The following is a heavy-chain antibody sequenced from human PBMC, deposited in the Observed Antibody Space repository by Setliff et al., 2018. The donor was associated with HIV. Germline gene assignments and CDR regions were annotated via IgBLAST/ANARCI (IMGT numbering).Heavy chain of an antibody. CDR2: IYSTGHT. CDR1: SYSITNGNH. J-gene: IGHJ4*02. CDR3: VRQGPGPLSTGYYNPPAY. Sequence: SSETLSLTCLVFSYSITNGNHWGWIRQSPGKGLEWLGSIYSTGHTYYNPSLKSPATISVDTSMNQFSLKMSPVTAADTAVYYCVRQGPGPLSTGYYNPPAYWGQGILVTVSS. V-gene: IGHV4-38-2*01. D-gene: IGHD3-9*01.